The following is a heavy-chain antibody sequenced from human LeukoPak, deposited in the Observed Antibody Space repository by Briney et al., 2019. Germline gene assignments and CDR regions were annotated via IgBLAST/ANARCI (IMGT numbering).Heavy chain of an antibody. Sequence: TLSLTCTVSGGSISSGGYYWSWIRQHPGKALDRIGYIYYSGSTYYNPSLKSRVTISVDTSKNQFSLKLSSVTAADTAVYYCARAGIAVAGTDLGFDPWGQGTLVTVSS. CDR3: ARAGIAVAGTDLGFDP. V-gene: IGHV4-31*03. CDR2: IYYSGST. J-gene: IGHJ5*02. CDR1: GGSISSGGYY. D-gene: IGHD6-19*01.